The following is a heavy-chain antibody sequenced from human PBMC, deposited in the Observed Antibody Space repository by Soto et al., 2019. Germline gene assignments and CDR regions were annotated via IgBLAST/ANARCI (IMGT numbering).Heavy chain of an antibody. V-gene: IGHV4-39*01. Sequence: SETLSLTCAVSGGSISGSYYYWAWLRQSPGKGPEWIGSVFYTGFTSYNPSLESRVSVSVDTSKNQFSLRLSSVTAADTAIYYCATRITVFGLLIPPFDPWGQGTQVTVSS. J-gene: IGHJ5*02. D-gene: IGHD3-3*01. CDR1: GGSISGSYYY. CDR2: VFYTGFT. CDR3: ATRITVFGLLIPPFDP.